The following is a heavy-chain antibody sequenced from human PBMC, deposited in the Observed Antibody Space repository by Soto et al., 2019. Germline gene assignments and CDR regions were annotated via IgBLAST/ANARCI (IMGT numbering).Heavy chain of an antibody. D-gene: IGHD1-20*01. Sequence: GGSLRLSCAASGFTFSSYWMHWVRQVPGKGLVWVSRINTDRSHTFYADSVKGRFTISRDNARNTLYLEMNSLRAEDTAVYYCVRDGLCITVRCNGIAFDSWGEGTLVNVS. CDR2: INTDRSHT. V-gene: IGHV3-74*01. J-gene: IGHJ5*01. CDR1: GFTFSSYW. CDR3: VRDGLCITVRCNGIAFDS.